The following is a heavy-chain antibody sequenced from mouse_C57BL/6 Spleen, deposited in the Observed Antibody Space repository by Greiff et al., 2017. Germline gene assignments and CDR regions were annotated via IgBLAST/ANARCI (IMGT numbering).Heavy chain of an antibody. CDR1: GYSITSGYY. D-gene: IGHD3-2*02. CDR2: ISYDGSN. J-gene: IGHJ4*01. CDR3: ARDSSGYGAMDY. Sequence: DVKLQESGPGLVKPSQSLSLTCSVTGYSITSGYYWNWIRQFPGNKLEWMGYISYDGSNNYNPSLTNRISITRDTSKNQFFLKLNSVTTEDTATYYCARDSSGYGAMDYWGQGTSVTVSS. V-gene: IGHV3-6*01.